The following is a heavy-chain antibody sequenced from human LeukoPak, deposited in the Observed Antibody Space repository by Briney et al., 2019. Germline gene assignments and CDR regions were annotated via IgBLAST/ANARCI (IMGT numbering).Heavy chain of an antibody. J-gene: IGHJ5*02. CDR1: GCSFPTYW. CDR3: ARLNSRDLENNWFDP. V-gene: IGHV5-51*01. CDR2: IYPGDSDT. D-gene: IGHD4-23*01. Sequence: GESLKISCKGSGCSFPTYWIAWARQMPGKGLEWMGIIYPGDSDTRYSPSFQGQVTISAGKSISTAYLQWSSLKASDTAMYYCARLNSRDLENNWFDPWGQGTLVTVSS.